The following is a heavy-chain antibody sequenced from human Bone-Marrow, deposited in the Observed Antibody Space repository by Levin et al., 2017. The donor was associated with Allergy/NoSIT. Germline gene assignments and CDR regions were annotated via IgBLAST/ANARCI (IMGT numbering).Heavy chain of an antibody. CDR2: ISSSGST. CDR1: GDSVNSGSYF. CDR3: ARDFFGSGSSWVAFDV. Sequence: PSETLSLTCTVSGDSVNSGSYFWNWLRQSPGKGLEWIGYISSSGSTGNNPSLRSRVTISKDTSRNQFSLILTSVTAADTAVYYCARDFFGSGSSWVAFDVWGQGTLVTVSS. J-gene: IGHJ3*01. V-gene: IGHV4-61*01. D-gene: IGHD3-10*01.